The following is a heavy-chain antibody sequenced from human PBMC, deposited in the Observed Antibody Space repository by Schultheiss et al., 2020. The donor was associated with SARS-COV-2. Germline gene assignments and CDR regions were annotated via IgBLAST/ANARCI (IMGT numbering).Heavy chain of an antibody. Sequence: GGSLRLSCAASGFTFSSYDMHWVRQATGKGLEWVAVISYDGSNKYYADSVKGRFTISRDNSKNTLYLQMNSLRAEDTAVYYCAKVREQQLVQGAFDIWGQGTMVTVSS. CDR2: ISYDGSNK. V-gene: IGHV3-30*18. CDR3: AKVREQQLVQGAFDI. D-gene: IGHD6-13*01. CDR1: GFTFSSYD. J-gene: IGHJ3*02.